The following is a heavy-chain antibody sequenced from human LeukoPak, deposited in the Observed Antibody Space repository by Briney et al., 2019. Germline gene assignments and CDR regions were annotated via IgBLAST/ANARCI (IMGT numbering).Heavy chain of an antibody. Sequence: GESLKISCKGSGYSLTSYWIGWVRQMPGKVLEWMGIIFPGDSDSRYSPSFQGQVTISADKSINTAYLHWSSLKASDTAMYLCARMRDAYPDYWGQGTLLTVSS. V-gene: IGHV5-51*01. D-gene: IGHD5-24*01. J-gene: IGHJ4*02. CDR1: GYSLTSYW. CDR3: ARMRDAYPDY. CDR2: IFPGDSDS.